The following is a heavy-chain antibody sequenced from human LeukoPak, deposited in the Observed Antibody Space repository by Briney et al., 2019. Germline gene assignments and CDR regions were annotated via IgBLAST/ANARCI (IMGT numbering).Heavy chain of an antibody. D-gene: IGHD3-22*01. CDR2: IYTSGST. V-gene: IGHV4-4*07. CDR1: GGSISSYY. Sequence: SETLSLTCTVSGGSISSYYWSWLRQPAGKGLEWIERIYTSGSTNYNPSLKSRVTMSVDTSKNQFSLKLSSVTAADTAVYYCARGSRYYYDSSGYYSPRYFDLWGRGTLVTVSS. CDR3: ARGSRYYYDSSGYYSPRYFDL. J-gene: IGHJ2*01.